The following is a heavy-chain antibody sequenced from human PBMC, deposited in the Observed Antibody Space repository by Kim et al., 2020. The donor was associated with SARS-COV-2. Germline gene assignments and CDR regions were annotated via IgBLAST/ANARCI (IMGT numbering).Heavy chain of an antibody. V-gene: IGHV3-33*03. CDR2: IWYDGSKK. Sequence: GGSLRLSCTTSGITFSRFGMHWVRQAPGKGLEWVANIWYDGSKKHFADSVQGRFSISRDNSKNTVYLEMRSLRVEDTAVYYCATIVGAYEAFDIWGHGT. D-gene: IGHD1-26*01. CDR1: GITFSRFG. CDR3: ATIVGAYEAFDI. J-gene: IGHJ3*02.